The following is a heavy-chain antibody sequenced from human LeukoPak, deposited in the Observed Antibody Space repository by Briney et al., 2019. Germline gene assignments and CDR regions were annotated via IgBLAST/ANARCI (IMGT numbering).Heavy chain of an antibody. Sequence: GGSLRLSCAASGFTFSNYAMSWVRQAPGKGLDWVSTVTNNGGATYYADSVKGRFTISRDNAKNSLYQQMNSLRAEDTAVYFCARQTTTVTQFDYWGQGTLVTVSS. CDR3: ARQTTTVTQFDY. CDR2: VTNNGGAT. V-gene: IGHV3-23*01. D-gene: IGHD4-17*01. J-gene: IGHJ4*02. CDR1: GFTFSNYA.